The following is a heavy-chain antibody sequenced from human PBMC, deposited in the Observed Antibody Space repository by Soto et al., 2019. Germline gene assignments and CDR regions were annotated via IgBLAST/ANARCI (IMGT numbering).Heavy chain of an antibody. CDR1: GGSISSGGYY. Sequence: TSETLSLTCTVSGGSISSGGYYWSWIRQHPGKGLEWIGYIYYSGSTYYNPSLKSRVTISVDTSKNQFSLKLSSVTAADTAVYYCARDLTQYCSGGSCYSGGWFDWGQGTLVTVSS. CDR2: IYYSGST. CDR3: ARDLTQYCSGGSCYSGGWFD. D-gene: IGHD2-15*01. V-gene: IGHV4-31*03. J-gene: IGHJ4*02.